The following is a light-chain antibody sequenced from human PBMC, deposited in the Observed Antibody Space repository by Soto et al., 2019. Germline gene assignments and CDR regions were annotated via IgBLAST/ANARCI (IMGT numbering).Light chain of an antibody. V-gene: IGLV2-14*01. CDR1: SSDIGNYDF. CDR3: SSYTSRSTLV. Sequence: QSALTQPASVSGSPGQSITISCTGTSSDIGNYDFVSWYQQVPGTAPKAMIYEVSSRPSGVSNRFSGSKSGNTASLTISGLQAEDEADYYCSSYTSRSTLVFGTGTKLTVL. J-gene: IGLJ1*01. CDR2: EVS.